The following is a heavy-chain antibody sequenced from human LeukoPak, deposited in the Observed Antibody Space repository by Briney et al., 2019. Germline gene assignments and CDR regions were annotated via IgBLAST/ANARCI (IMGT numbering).Heavy chain of an antibody. Sequence: GESLKISCKGSGYSFTSYWIGWVRQAPGQGLEWMGWINPNSGGTNYAQKFQGRVTMTRDTSITTAYMELSRLRSDDTAVYYCARGGVVFYDSSGYPLDYWGQGTLVTVSS. CDR3: ARGGVVFYDSSGYPLDY. J-gene: IGHJ4*02. CDR1: GYSFTSYW. D-gene: IGHD3-22*01. V-gene: IGHV1-2*02. CDR2: INPNSGGT.